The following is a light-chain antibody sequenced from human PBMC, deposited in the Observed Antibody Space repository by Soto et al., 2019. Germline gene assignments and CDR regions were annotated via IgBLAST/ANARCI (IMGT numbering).Light chain of an antibody. CDR2: GAS. CDR1: QSVSSSY. V-gene: IGKV3-20*01. Sequence: EIVLTQSPGTLSLSPGERATLSCRASQSVSSSYLAWYQQKPGQAPRLLNYGASSRTTGIPDRFSGSGSGTDFTLTISRLEPEDVAVYYCQQYGSSPGTFGQGTQVEIK. J-gene: IGKJ1*01. CDR3: QQYGSSPGT.